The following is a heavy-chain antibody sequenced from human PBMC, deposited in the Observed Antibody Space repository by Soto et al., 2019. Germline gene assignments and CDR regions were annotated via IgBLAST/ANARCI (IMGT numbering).Heavy chain of an antibody. CDR3: SSSAYDTNRYYLFDP. V-gene: IGHV4-34*01. J-gene: IGHJ5*01. D-gene: IGHD3-22*01. CDR2: INHSGRV. Sequence: PSETLSLTCAVYCGSFSGHSWTWIRQSPWKGLEWIGDINHSGRVNYSPSLKSRVTISLDTSKNQFSLTLSAVTAADTAMYYCSSSAYDTNRYYLFDPWGQRTLVIVSA. CDR1: CGSFSGHS.